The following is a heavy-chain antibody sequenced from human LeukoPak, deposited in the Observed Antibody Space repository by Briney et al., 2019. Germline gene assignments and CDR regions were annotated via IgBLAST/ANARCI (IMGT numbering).Heavy chain of an antibody. V-gene: IGHV1-2*02. Sequence: ASVKVSCKASGYTFTSYYMHWVRQAPGQGLEWMVWINPNSGGTNYAQKFQGRVTMTRDTSISTAYMELSRLRSDDTAVYYCARLTITMIVVDAFDIWGQGTMVTVSS. J-gene: IGHJ3*02. CDR2: INPNSGGT. CDR3: ARLTITMIVVDAFDI. CDR1: GYTFTSYY. D-gene: IGHD3-22*01.